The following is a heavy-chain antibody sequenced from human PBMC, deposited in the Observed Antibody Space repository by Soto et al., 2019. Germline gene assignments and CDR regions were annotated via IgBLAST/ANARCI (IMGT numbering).Heavy chain of an antibody. CDR3: AKDMGRTYCGGDCYGIFDY. V-gene: IGHV3-30*18. CDR2: ISYDGSNK. J-gene: IGHJ4*02. Sequence: QVQLVESGGGVVQPGRSLRLSCAASGFTFSSYGMHWVRQAPGKGLEWVAVISYDGSNKYYADSVKGRFTISRDNSKNTLYLQMNGLRAEDTAVYYCAKDMGRTYCGGDCYGIFDYWGQGTLVTVSS. D-gene: IGHD2-21*02. CDR1: GFTFSSYG.